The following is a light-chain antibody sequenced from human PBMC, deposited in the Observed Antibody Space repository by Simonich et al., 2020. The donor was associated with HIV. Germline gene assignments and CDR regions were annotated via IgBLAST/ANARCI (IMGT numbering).Light chain of an antibody. CDR1: QSVTSN. CDR3: QQYNNWPSPFT. Sequence: IVMTQSPATLSVSPGERATLSCRASQSVTSNLAWYQQKPGQAPRLLIYDASTRATGIPARFSGSGSGTEFTLTISSMQSEDCAVYYCQQYNNWPSPFTFGPGTKVDIK. V-gene: IGKV3-15*01. CDR2: DAS. J-gene: IGKJ3*01.